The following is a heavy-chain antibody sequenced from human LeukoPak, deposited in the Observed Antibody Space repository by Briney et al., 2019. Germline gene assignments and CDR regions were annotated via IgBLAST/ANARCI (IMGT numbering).Heavy chain of an antibody. CDR1: GGSIISYY. Sequence: SETLSLTCTVSGGSIISYYWSWIRQPAGKRLEWIGRIYSSGSTNYNPSLKSRVTMSVDKSKKKFSLKLSSVTAADTAVYYCARKTYYYGSGAFNWFDPWGQGTLVTVSS. CDR2: IYSSGST. D-gene: IGHD3-10*01. V-gene: IGHV4-4*07. J-gene: IGHJ5*02. CDR3: ARKTYYYGSGAFNWFDP.